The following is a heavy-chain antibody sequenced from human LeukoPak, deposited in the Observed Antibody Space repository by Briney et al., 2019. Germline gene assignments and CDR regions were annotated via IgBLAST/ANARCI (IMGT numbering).Heavy chain of an antibody. CDR1: GGPFSGYY. CDR2: INHSGST. Sequence: SETLSLTCAVYGGPFSGYYWSWIRQPPGKGLEWIGEINHSGSTNYNPSLKSRVTISVDTSKNQFSLKLSSVTAGNTAVYYCARSQLRGVVFSRNWFDPWGQGTLVTVSS. CDR3: ARSQLRGVVFSRNWFDP. V-gene: IGHV4-34*01. J-gene: IGHJ5*02. D-gene: IGHD3-3*01.